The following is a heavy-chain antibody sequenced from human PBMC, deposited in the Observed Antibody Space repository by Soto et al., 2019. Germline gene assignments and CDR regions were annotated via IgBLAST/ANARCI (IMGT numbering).Heavy chain of an antibody. J-gene: IGHJ4*02. D-gene: IGHD1-1*01. CDR3: AKDKPGTTSFDY. V-gene: IGHV3-23*01. Sequence: PGGSLRLSCAASGFSISTNAIYWVPQAPGKGLEWVSGISERGDTTHYADSVKGRFTISRDTSKNTLYLQLNTLRADDTAVYYCAKDKPGTTSFDYWGQGILVTVSS. CDR1: GFSISTNA. CDR2: ISERGDTT.